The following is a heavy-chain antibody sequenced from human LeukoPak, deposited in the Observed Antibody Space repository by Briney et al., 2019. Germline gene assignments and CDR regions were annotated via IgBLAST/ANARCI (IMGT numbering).Heavy chain of an antibody. CDR2: IYYSGST. CDR3: AREIYDFWSGYLN. V-gene: IGHV4-59*12. D-gene: IGHD3-3*01. CDR1: GGSISSYY. J-gene: IGHJ4*02. Sequence: SETLSLTCTDSGGSISSYYWSRIRQPPGKGLEWIGYIYYSGSTNYNPSLKSRVTMSVDTSKNQFSLKLSSVTAADTAVYYCAREIYDFWSGYLNWGQGTLVTVSS.